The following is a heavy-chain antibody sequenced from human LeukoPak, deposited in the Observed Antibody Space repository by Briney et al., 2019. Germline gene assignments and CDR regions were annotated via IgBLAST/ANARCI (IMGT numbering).Heavy chain of an antibody. J-gene: IGHJ4*02. Sequence: GGSLRLSCAASGFTFSSYSMNGVRQAPGKGLEWVSSISSSSSYIYYADSVKGRFTISRDNAKNSLYLQMNSLRAEDTAVYYCARDAEGQGDYWGQGTLVTVSP. CDR2: ISSSSSYI. V-gene: IGHV3-21*01. CDR3: ARDAEGQGDY. CDR1: GFTFSSYS.